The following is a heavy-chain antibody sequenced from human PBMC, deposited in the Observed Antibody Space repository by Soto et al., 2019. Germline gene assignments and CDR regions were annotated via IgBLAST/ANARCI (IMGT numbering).Heavy chain of an antibody. CDR2: ISTTSSYI. Sequence: EVQLVESGGGLVKPGGSLRLSCAASGFSFSDYSMNWVRQAPGKGLEWVSSISTTSSYIYYADSVKGRFTISRDNAKNSLYLQMNSLRADDTAVYYCARLPYSGSSWREFDFWGQGSLVTVSS. CDR1: GFSFSDYS. J-gene: IGHJ4*02. CDR3: ARLPYSGSSWREFDF. D-gene: IGHD1-26*01. V-gene: IGHV3-21*01.